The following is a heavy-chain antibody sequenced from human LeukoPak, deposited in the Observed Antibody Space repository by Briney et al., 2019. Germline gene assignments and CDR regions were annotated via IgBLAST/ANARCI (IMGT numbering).Heavy chain of an antibody. V-gene: IGHV4-39*01. CDR1: GGSISSSSYY. D-gene: IGHD6-13*01. Sequence: PSETLSLTCTVSGGSISSSSYYWGWIRQPPGKGLEWIGSIYYSGSTYYNPSLKSRVTISVDTSKNQFSLKLSSVTAADTAVYYCAMPSIAAAASGAFDIWGQGTVVTVSS. CDR3: AMPSIAAAASGAFDI. J-gene: IGHJ3*02. CDR2: IYYSGST.